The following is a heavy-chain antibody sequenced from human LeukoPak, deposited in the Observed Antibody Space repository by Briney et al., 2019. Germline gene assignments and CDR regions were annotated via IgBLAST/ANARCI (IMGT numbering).Heavy chain of an antibody. V-gene: IGHV1-2*02. CDR1: GYTFTDFY. D-gene: IGHD6-19*01. J-gene: IGHJ4*02. CDR3: ARDSALAQAVMFDY. Sequence: ASVKVSCKASGYTFTDFYMHWVRQAPGQGLEWMGWINPNSGGTNYAQKFQGRVTMTRDTSISTAYMELSRLRSDDTAVYYCARDSALAQAVMFDYWGQGTLVTVSS. CDR2: INPNSGGT.